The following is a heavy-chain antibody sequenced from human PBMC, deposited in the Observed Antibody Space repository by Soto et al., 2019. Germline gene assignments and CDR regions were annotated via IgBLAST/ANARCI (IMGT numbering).Heavy chain of an antibody. CDR1: GGSISRSSHY. Sequence: PSENLSRTCSVSGGSISRSSHYWGWIRQAPGKGLEWIGRIYYSGSTYYNPSLKSRVTISVDKSKNQFSLKLSSVTAADTAVYYCARRYCSGRSCPPVWGQGTLVTGSS. J-gene: IGHJ4*02. CDR2: IYYSGST. V-gene: IGHV4-39*01. D-gene: IGHD2-15*01. CDR3: ARRYCSGRSCPPV.